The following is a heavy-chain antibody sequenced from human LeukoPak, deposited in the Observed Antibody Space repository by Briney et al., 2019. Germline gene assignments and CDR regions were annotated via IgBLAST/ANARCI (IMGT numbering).Heavy chain of an antibody. D-gene: IGHD2-2*01. CDR3: ARAETSSKPFDP. CDR2: IIPIFGTA. CDR1: GGTFSSYA. V-gene: IGHV1-69*13. Sequence: SVKVSRKASGGTFSSYAISWVRQAPGQGLEWMGGIIPIFGTANYAQKFQGRVTITADESTSTAYMELSSLRSEDTAVYYCARAETSSKPFDPWGQGTLVTVSS. J-gene: IGHJ5*02.